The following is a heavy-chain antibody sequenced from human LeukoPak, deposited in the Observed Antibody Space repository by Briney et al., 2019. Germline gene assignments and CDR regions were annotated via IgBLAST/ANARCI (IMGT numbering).Heavy chain of an antibody. CDR3: AKVADTIFGWSSTINYMDV. V-gene: IGHV4-59*01. Sequence: SETLSLTCTVSGGSISSDSWSWIRQSPGKGLEWIGYIYYGGSTNYNPSLKSRVTISVDTSKNQSSLKLSSVTAADTAVYYCAKVADTIFGWSSTINYMDVWGKGTTVTVSS. CDR1: GGSISSDS. D-gene: IGHD3-3*01. J-gene: IGHJ6*03. CDR2: IYYGGST.